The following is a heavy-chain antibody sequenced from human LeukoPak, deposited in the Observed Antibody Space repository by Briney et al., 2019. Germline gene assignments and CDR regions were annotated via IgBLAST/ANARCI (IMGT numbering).Heavy chain of an antibody. Sequence: PGGSLRLSCAASGFTFSSYSMNWVRQAPGKGLEWVSSISSSSSYIYYADSVKGRFTISRDNAKNSLYLQMNRLRAEDTAVYYCAREKGSSSRGFVFDVWGQGTMVTVSS. CDR2: ISSSSSYI. CDR3: AREKGSSSRGFVFDV. V-gene: IGHV3-21*01. J-gene: IGHJ3*01. CDR1: GFTFSSYS. D-gene: IGHD6-6*01.